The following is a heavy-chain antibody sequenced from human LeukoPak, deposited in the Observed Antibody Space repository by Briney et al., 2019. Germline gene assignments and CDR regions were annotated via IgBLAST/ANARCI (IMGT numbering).Heavy chain of an antibody. CDR3: ARDYDY. CDR1: GFSFSNYE. V-gene: IGHV3-48*03. CDR2: ITASSTTI. J-gene: IGHJ4*02. Sequence: GGSLRLSCAASGFSFSNYEMNWVRQAPGKGLEWISYITASSTTIYYADSVKGRFTISRDNSKNTLYLQMNSLRAEDTAVYYCARDYDYWGQGTLVTVSS.